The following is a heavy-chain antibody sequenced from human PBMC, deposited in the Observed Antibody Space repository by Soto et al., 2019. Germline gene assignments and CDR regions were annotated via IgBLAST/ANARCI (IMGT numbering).Heavy chain of an antibody. CDR3: TVPRGPMIRP. Sequence: GGSLRLSCTASGFTFSNAWMTWVRQAPGKGLEWVGRIKSKTDGGTTDYAAPVKSRFTISRDDSKNTMYLQMNSLKTEDTAVYYCTVPRGPMIRPWGQGTLVTVSS. J-gene: IGHJ5*02. CDR1: GFTFSNAW. CDR2: IKSKTDGGTT. D-gene: IGHD3-22*01. V-gene: IGHV3-15*01.